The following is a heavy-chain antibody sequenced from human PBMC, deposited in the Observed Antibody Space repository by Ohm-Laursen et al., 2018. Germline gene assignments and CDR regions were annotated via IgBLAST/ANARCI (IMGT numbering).Heavy chain of an antibody. J-gene: IGHJ4*02. CDR1: GASISSNY. V-gene: IGHV4-59*12. D-gene: IGHD6-13*01. Sequence: SETLSLTCTVSGASISSNYWSWIRQPPGKGLEWIGEIDYSGSTDYHPTLRSRVTISVDTSKNQFSLRLNYVTAADTAVYFCARAHQFSSRIHAARYWGQGTLVSVSS. CDR3: ARAHQFSSRIHAARY. CDR2: IDYSGST.